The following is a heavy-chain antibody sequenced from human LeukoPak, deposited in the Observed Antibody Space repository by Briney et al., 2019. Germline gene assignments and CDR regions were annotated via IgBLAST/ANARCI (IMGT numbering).Heavy chain of an antibody. J-gene: IGHJ4*02. CDR2: ISSNNSTI. CDR3: VRLFGSLPFDY. CDR1: GFTFSSYE. Sequence: PGGSLRLSCAASGFTFSSYEMNWVRQAPGKGLEWVSYISSNNSTIYYADSVKGRFTISRDNAKNSLYLQMNSLRAEDTAVYYCVRLFGSLPFDYWGQGTLVTVSS. V-gene: IGHV3-48*03. D-gene: IGHD3-10*02.